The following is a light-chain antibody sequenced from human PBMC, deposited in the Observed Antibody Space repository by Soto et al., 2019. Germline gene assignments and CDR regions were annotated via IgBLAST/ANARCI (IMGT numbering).Light chain of an antibody. CDR2: DDR. J-gene: IGLJ2*01. Sequence: QSVLTQPPSLSASPGQTVTISCSGGSSNIGNNYVSWYQQFPRTAPQLLIYDDRKRPSGIPDRFSGSKSGTSATLGITGLRTGDEAHYYCATWDNSLSAVIFGGGTKLTVL. CDR3: ATWDNSLSAVI. CDR1: SSNIGNNY. V-gene: IGLV1-51*01.